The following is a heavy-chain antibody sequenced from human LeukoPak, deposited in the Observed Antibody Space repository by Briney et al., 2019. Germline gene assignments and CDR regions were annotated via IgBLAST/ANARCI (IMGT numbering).Heavy chain of an antibody. Sequence: PSETLSLTCIGSDDSANTYYCSWIRQAPGKGLEWIGYIYNRGSTKYNPSLKSRATISVDTSKNQFSLKLTSVTAADTAVYYCAMSNTVRRPFFDPWGQGTLVTVSS. CDR3: AMSNTVRRPFFDP. D-gene: IGHD4-11*01. CDR2: IYNRGST. J-gene: IGHJ5*02. CDR1: DDSANTYY. V-gene: IGHV4-59*02.